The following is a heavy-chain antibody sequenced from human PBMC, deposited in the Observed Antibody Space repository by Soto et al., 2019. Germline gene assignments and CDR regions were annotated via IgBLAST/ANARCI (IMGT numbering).Heavy chain of an antibody. D-gene: IGHD2-15*01. Sequence: QVQLVQSGAEVKKPGSSVKDSCKAPGGTFSSYAISWVRQAPGQGLEWMGGIIPIFGTANYAQKFQGRVTITADESTSTGYMELSSLSSDDTAVYYCARSQGGSSSLDIYYYYYYGMDVWGQGTTVTVSS. CDR2: IIPIFGTA. J-gene: IGHJ6*02. CDR1: GGTFSSYA. CDR3: ARSQGGSSSLDIYYYYYYGMDV. V-gene: IGHV1-69*01.